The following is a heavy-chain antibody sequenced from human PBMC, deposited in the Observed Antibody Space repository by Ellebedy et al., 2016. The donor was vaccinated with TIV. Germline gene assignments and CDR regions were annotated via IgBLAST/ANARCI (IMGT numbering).Heavy chain of an antibody. D-gene: IGHD6-19*01. Sequence: PGGSLRLSCAASGFTVSSNYMSWVRQAPGKGLEWGSVIYSGGSTYYGDSVKGRFPISRDNSKNTVYLQMNSLRAEDTAVYYCARNRYSSGWYADYWGQGTLVTVSS. CDR3: ARNRYSSGWYADY. V-gene: IGHV3-66*01. CDR2: IYSGGST. J-gene: IGHJ4*02. CDR1: GFTVSSNY.